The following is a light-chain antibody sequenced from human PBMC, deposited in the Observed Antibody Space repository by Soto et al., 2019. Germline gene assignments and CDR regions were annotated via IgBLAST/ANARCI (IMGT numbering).Light chain of an antibody. V-gene: IGLV1-40*01. J-gene: IGLJ2*01. CDR3: QSYDSSLSALV. CDR1: SSNIGAGYD. CDR2: GNS. Sequence: QPVLTQPPSVSGAPGQRVTISCTGSSSNIGAGYDVHWYQQLPGTAPKLLIYGNSNRPSGVPDRFSGSKSGTSASLAITGLQAEDEADYNCQSYDSSLSALVFGGGTKLTVL.